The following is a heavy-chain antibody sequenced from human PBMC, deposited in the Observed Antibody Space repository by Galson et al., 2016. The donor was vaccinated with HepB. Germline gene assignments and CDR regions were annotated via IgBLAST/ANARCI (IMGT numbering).Heavy chain of an antibody. CDR2: MYGNSGAT. J-gene: IGHJ4*02. D-gene: IGHD2-8*01. Sequence: SVKVSCKASGYTLTSYHMHWVRQAPGQGPEWMGIMYGNSGATSYAPKFQGRITITRDTSTTTVYMELSALRSEDTAVDYCARELPNGLLFDYWGQGSLVTVSS. CDR1: GYTLTSYH. V-gene: IGHV1-46*01. CDR3: ARELPNGLLFDY.